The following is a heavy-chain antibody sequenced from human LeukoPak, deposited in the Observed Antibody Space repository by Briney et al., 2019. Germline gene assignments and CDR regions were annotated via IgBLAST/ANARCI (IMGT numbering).Heavy chain of an antibody. CDR3: ARDAFMVATKPEPDY. V-gene: IGHV3-21*01. Sequence: GGSLRLSCAASGFTFSSYSMNWVRQAPGKGLEWVSSISSSSSYIYYADSVKGRFTISRDNAKNSLYLQMNSLRAEDTAVYYCARDAFMVATKPEPDYWGQGTLVTVSS. J-gene: IGHJ4*02. CDR1: GFTFSSYS. D-gene: IGHD5-12*01. CDR2: ISSSSSYI.